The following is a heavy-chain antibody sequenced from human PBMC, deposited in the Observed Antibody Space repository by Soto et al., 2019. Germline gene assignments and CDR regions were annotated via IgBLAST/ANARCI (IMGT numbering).Heavy chain of an antibody. V-gene: IGHV3-23*01. CDR1: GFTFSSYA. J-gene: IGHJ4*02. D-gene: IGHD3-22*01. CDR3: AKEGLMIVVVHYFDY. CDR2: ISGSGGST. Sequence: PGGSLRLSCAASGFTFSSYAMSLVRQAQGKGLEWVSAISGSGGSTYYADSVKGRFTISRDNSKNTLYLQMNSLRAEDTAVYYCAKEGLMIVVVHYFDYWGQGTLVTVSS.